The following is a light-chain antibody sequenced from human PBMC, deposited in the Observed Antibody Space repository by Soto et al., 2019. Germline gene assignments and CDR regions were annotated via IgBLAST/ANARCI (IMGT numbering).Light chain of an antibody. Sequence: DIQVTQSPSTLSASVGDRITITCRASQSINDWLAWYQQKPGKAPKLLIFRASYLKSGVPSRFSGSGYGTDFTLTLSSLQPDDFASYYCQQYSSYSGTFGQGTKVEIK. V-gene: IGKV1-5*03. CDR2: RAS. J-gene: IGKJ1*01. CDR3: QQYSSYSGT. CDR1: QSINDW.